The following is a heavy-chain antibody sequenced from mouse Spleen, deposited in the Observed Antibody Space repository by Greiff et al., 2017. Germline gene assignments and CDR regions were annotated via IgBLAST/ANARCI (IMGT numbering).Heavy chain of an antibody. V-gene: IGHV1-39*01. CDR3: AREDYYGYGYAMDY. CDR1: GYSFTGYN. Sequence: VHVKQSGPELEKPGASVKISCKASGYSFTGYNMNWVKQSNGKSLEWIGNIDPYYGGTSYNQKFKGKATLTVDKSSSTAYMQLKSLTSEDSAVYYCAREDYYGYGYAMDYWGQGTSVTVSS. CDR2: IDPYYGGT. J-gene: IGHJ4*01. D-gene: IGHD1-2*01.